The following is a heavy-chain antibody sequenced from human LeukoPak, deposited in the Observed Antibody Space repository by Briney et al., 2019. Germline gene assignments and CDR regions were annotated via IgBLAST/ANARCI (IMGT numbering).Heavy chain of an antibody. CDR2: IYHSGST. Sequence: SETLSLTCAVSGGSISSSNWWSWVRQPPGKGLEWIGEIYHSGSTNYNPSLKSRVTISVDTSKNQFSLRLSSVTAADTAVYYCATTFSGYISSWPEYFQHWGQGTLVTVSS. D-gene: IGHD6-13*01. V-gene: IGHV4-4*02. CDR3: ATTFSGYISSWPEYFQH. CDR1: GGSISSSNW. J-gene: IGHJ1*01.